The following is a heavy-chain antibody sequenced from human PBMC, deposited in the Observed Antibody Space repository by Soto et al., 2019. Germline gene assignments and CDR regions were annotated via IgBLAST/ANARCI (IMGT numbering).Heavy chain of an antibody. J-gene: IGHJ4*02. Sequence: EASVEVSCEASGYTFNSYDSNWVRQATGQGLEWMGWMNPNSGNTGYAQKFQGRVTMTRNTSISTAYMELSSLRSEDTAVYYCARGFSGYFIYFDYWGQGTLVTVSS. D-gene: IGHD3-22*01. CDR3: ARGFSGYFIYFDY. CDR2: MNPNSGNT. V-gene: IGHV1-8*01. CDR1: GYTFNSYD.